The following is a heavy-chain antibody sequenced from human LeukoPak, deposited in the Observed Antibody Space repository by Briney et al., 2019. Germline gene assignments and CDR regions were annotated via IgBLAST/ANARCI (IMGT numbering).Heavy chain of an antibody. CDR3: ARDRAIAVAGTRSFYGMDV. CDR1: GFTVSSNY. Sequence: GGSPRLSCAASGFTVSSNYMSWVRQAPGKGLEWVSVIYSGGSTYYADSVKGRFTISRHNSKNTLYLQMNSLRAEDTAVYYCARDRAIAVAGTRSFYGMDVWGQGTTVTVSS. J-gene: IGHJ6*02. CDR2: IYSGGST. D-gene: IGHD6-19*01. V-gene: IGHV3-53*04.